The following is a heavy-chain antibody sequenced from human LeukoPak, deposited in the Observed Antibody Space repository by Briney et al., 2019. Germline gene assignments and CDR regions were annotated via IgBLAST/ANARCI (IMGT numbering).Heavy chain of an antibody. CDR2: IQQDGSEK. J-gene: IGHJ4*02. CDR3: ARNPPRYFN. D-gene: IGHD1-26*01. Sequence: GGSLRLSCAASGFTFSSYWMIWVREAPGKGLEWVTNIQQDGSEKYYVDSVKGRFTISRDNAKNSLYLQMNSLRAEDTAVYYCARNPPRYFNWGQGTLVTVSS. CDR1: GFTFSSYW. V-gene: IGHV3-7*05.